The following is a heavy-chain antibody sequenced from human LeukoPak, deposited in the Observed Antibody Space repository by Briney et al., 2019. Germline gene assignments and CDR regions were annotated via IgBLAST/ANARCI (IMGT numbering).Heavy chain of an antibody. CDR3: ARGSRFLYYMVV. CDR1: GGSISSGSYY. V-gene: IGHV4-61*02. D-gene: IGHD6-13*01. CDR2: IYTSRST. Sequence: PSETLSLTCTVSGGSISSGSYYWSWIRQPAGKGLEWIGRIYTSRSTNYNPSLKSRVTISVDTSKNQFSLKLSSVTAADTAVYYCARGSRFLYYMVVWGKGTTVTVSS. J-gene: IGHJ6*03.